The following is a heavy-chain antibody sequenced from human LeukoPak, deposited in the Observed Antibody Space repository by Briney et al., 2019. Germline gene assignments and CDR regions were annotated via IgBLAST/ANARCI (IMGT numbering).Heavy chain of an antibody. D-gene: IGHD1-14*01. CDR3: ARGVEPLAANTLAY. Sequence: GGSLRLSCAASGFTVITNDMTWVRQAPGKGLGGVSVLYSDGNTKYADSVQGRFTISRDNSKNTLYLEMNSLSPDDTAVYYCARGVEPLAANTLAYWGQGTLVTVSS. CDR2: LYSDGNT. CDR1: GFTVITND. V-gene: IGHV3-53*01. J-gene: IGHJ4*02.